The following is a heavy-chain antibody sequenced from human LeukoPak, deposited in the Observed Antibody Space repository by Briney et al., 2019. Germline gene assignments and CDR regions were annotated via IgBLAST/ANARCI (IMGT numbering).Heavy chain of an antibody. CDR3: ARAPMFRGPLDY. D-gene: IGHD3-10*01. J-gene: IGHJ4*02. CDR2: IYYSGST. Sequence: SETLSLTCTVSGGSISSYYWSWIRQPPGKGLEWIGYIYYSGSTNYNPSLKSRVTISVDTSKNQFSLKLSSVTAADTAVYYCARAPMFRGPLDYWGQGTLVTVSS. CDR1: GGSISSYY. V-gene: IGHV4-59*01.